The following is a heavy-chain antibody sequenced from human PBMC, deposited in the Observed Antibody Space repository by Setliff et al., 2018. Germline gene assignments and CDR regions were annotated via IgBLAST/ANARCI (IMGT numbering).Heavy chain of an antibody. CDR1: GGSISSGTYY. Sequence: SETLSLTCTASGGSISSGTYYWSWIRQPAGKGLEWIGRLHTGGSIDYNPSLKSRVTISVDTSTNQFSLKLTSVTAADTAVYYCARLSWNGLRYFGLDVWGQGTTVTVSS. J-gene: IGHJ6*02. CDR3: ARLSWNGLRYFGLDV. D-gene: IGHD3-3*01. V-gene: IGHV4-61*02. CDR2: LHTGGSI.